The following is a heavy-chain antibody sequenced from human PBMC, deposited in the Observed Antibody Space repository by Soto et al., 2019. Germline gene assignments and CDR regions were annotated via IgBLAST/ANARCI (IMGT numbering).Heavy chain of an antibody. CDR2: IYWDDDK. V-gene: IGHV2-5*02. J-gene: IGHJ4*02. D-gene: IGHD3-3*01. CDR3: AHRVLRTVFGLVTTTAIYFDF. Sequence: ESGPTQVKPRQTLTLTCTFSGFSLTTSGVGVGWIRQSPGKAPEWLALIYWDDDKRYSPSLKSRHTITKDTSKNQVVLTMADLDPADTATYYCAHRVLRTVFGLVTTTAIYFDFWGQGTPVAVSS. CDR1: GFSLTTSGVG.